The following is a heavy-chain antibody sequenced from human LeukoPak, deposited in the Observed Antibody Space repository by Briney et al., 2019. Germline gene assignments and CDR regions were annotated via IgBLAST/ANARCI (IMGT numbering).Heavy chain of an antibody. J-gene: IGHJ4*02. Sequence: PSETLSLTCIVSGGSISSATYYWSCIRQPAGKGLECIGRIYNSGSANYNPSLKSRVTISVDTSKNQFSLKLSSVTAADTAVYYCARGPNYPSPSPFDYWGQGTLVTVSS. CDR3: ARGPNYPSPSPFDY. V-gene: IGHV4-61*02. D-gene: IGHD5-24*01. CDR1: GGSISSATYY. CDR2: IYNSGSA.